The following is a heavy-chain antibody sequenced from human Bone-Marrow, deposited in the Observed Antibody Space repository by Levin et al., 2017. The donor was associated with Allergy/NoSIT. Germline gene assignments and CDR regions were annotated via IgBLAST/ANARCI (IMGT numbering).Heavy chain of an antibody. D-gene: IGHD6-13*01. CDR2: INTNTGNP. Sequence: ASVKVSCKASGYTFTSYAMNWVRQAPGQGLEWMGWINTNTGNPTYAQGFTGRFVFSLDTSVSTAYLQISSLKAEDTAVYYCARDDLRSYSSSSWYPCGMDVWGQGTTVTVSS. CDR1: GYTFTSYA. V-gene: IGHV7-4-1*02. J-gene: IGHJ6*02. CDR3: ARDDLRSYSSSSWYPCGMDV.